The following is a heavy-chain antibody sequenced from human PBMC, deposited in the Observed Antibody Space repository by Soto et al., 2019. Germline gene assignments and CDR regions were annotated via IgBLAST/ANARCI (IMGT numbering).Heavy chain of an antibody. CDR1: GFPLSTYG. Sequence: XGSLRLSCAASGFPLSTYGMTWVRQAPGKGLEWVSAITGTGGNTYYVDSVKGRFTSSRDNSKNMLYLQVNSLRVEDTAVYYCARIRGYWYGLDVWGQGNTVTVSS. V-gene: IGHV3-23*01. CDR3: ARIRGYWYGLDV. CDR2: ITGTGGNT. J-gene: IGHJ6*02.